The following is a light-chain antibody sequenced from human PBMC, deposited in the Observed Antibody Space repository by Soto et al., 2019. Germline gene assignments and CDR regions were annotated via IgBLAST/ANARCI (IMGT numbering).Light chain of an antibody. J-gene: IGKJ1*01. V-gene: IGKV1-6*01. CDR2: AAS. Sequence: AILMTQSPSSLSASVGDRATITCRASQGIRNGLGWYQQKPGKAPKLLIYAASTLQSGVPSRFSGSGSGTDFTITISSLHPEDFATYYGLQDFNYPQTFGQGTKVEIK. CDR1: QGIRNG. CDR3: LQDFNYPQT.